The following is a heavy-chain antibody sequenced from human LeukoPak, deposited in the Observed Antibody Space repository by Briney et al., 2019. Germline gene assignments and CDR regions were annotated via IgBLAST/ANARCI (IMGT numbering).Heavy chain of an antibody. CDR3: ARDTAPYSSSTNWFDP. Sequence: SVKVSCKASGGTFSSYAISWVRQAPGQGLEWMGGIIPIFGTANYAQKFQGRVTITADESTSTAYMELSSLRSEDTAVYYCARDTAPYSSSTNWFDPWGQGTLVTVSS. CDR2: IIPIFGTA. J-gene: IGHJ5*02. D-gene: IGHD6-13*01. V-gene: IGHV1-69*13. CDR1: GGTFSSYA.